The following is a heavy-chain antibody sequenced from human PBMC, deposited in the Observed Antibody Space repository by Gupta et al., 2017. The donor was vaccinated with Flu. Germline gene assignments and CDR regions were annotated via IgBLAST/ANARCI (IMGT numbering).Heavy chain of an antibody. CDR3: VRVDIVGVTSI. CDR2: IGTWKPNI. J-gene: IGHJ4*02. V-gene: IGHV3-48*03. Sequence: EVQVVESGGDSAQPGGSLRLSCEVSGFTFSNYEMSRVGQAPGKGVGWMAYIGTWKPNIQYANSVRGRFTISRDNAKNSLYLQMDSLRVEDTATYYCVRVDIVGVTSIWGQGALVTVSS. CDR1: GFTFSNYE. D-gene: IGHD1-26*01.